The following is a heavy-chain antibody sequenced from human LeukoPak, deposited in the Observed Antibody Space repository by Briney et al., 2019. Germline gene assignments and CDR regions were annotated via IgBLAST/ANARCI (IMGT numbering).Heavy chain of an antibody. CDR3: ARRSILTGFGGWFDP. J-gene: IGHJ5*02. V-gene: IGHV4-39*07. Sequence: PSETLSLTCTVSGGSISSSSYYWGWIRQPPGKGLEWIGSIYYSGSTYYNPSLKSRVTISVDTSKNQFSLKLSSVTAADTAVYYCARRSILTGFGGWFDPWGQGTLVTVSS. CDR2: IYYSGST. CDR1: GGSISSSSYY. D-gene: IGHD3-9*01.